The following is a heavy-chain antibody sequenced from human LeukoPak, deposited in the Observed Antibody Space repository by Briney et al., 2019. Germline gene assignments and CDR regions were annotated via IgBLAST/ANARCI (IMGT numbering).Heavy chain of an antibody. D-gene: IGHD6-19*01. V-gene: IGHV3-23*01. J-gene: IGHJ4*02. Sequence: GGSLILSCAASGFIFSNYAMSWVRQVPGRGLEWVSTISSRGDSTYVADSVKGRFTISRDNSKNSLYLQMNTVRAEDTAVYYCVKGPRPDITVAHTVQNWGQGTLVTVSS. CDR3: VKGPRPDITVAHTVQN. CDR1: GFIFSNYA. CDR2: ISSRGDST.